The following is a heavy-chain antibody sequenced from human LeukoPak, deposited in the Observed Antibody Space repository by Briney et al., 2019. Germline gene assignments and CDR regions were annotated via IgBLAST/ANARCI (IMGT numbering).Heavy chain of an antibody. V-gene: IGHV1-69*13. D-gene: IGHD1-26*01. Sequence: SVKVSCKASGGTFSSYAISWVRQAPGQGLERMGGIIPIFGTANYAQKFQGRVTITADESTSTAYMELSSLRSEDTAVYYCASRNSGSSQHAFDIWGQGTMVTVSS. CDR2: IIPIFGTA. CDR3: ASRNSGSSQHAFDI. J-gene: IGHJ3*02. CDR1: GGTFSSYA.